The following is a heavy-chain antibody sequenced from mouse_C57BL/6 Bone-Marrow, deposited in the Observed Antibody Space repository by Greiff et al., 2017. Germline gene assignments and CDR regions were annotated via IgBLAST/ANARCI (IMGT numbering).Heavy chain of an antibody. CDR3: ARCIYYDYDYDY. J-gene: IGHJ2*01. V-gene: IGHV1-81*01. D-gene: IGHD2-4*01. CDR1: GYTFTSYG. CDR2: IYPRSGNT. Sequence: VQLQESGAELARPGASVKLSCKASGYTFTSYGISWVKQRTGQGLEWIGEIYPRSGNTYYNEKFKGKATLTADKYSSTAYMELRSLTSEYSAVYCCARCIYYDYDYDYWGQGTTLTVSS.